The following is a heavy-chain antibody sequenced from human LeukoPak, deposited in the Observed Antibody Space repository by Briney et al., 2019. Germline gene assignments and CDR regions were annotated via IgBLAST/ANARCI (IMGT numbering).Heavy chain of an antibody. CDR3: ASGGGIFGVVHFDY. D-gene: IGHD3-3*02. Sequence: NTSETLSLTCAVYGGSFSGYYWSWIRQPPGKGLEWIGEINHSGSTNYNPSLKSRVTISLDTSKNQFSLKLSSVTAADTAGYYCASGGGIFGVVHFDYWGQGTLVTVSS. CDR2: INHSGST. CDR1: GGSFSGYY. J-gene: IGHJ4*02. V-gene: IGHV4-34*01.